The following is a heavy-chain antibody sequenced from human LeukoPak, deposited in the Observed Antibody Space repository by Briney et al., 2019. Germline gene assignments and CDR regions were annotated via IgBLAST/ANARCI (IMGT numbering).Heavy chain of an antibody. CDR1: GFTFSSYG. J-gene: IGHJ4*02. CDR2: IWYDGSNK. D-gene: IGHD2-2*01. CDR3: ARDSYCTSTSCSLRYYFDY. V-gene: IGHV3-33*01. Sequence: GRSLRLSCAASGFTFSSYGMHWVRQAPGKGLEWVAVIWYDGSNKYHADSVKGRFTISRDNSKNTLSLQMNSLRAEDTAVYYCARDSYCTSTSCSLRYYFDYWGQGTLVTVSS.